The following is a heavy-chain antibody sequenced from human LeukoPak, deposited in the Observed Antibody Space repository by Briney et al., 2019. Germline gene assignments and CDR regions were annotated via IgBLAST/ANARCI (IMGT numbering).Heavy chain of an antibody. J-gene: IGHJ3*02. CDR2: IYYSGST. CDR1: GGSISSGDYY. CDR3: ARESKDIVVVPAVTGAFDI. V-gene: IGHV4-30-4*01. Sequence: SETLSLTCTVSGGSISSGDYYWSWIRQPPGKGLEWIGYIYYSGSTYYNPSLKSRVTISVDTSKNQFSLKLSSVTAVDTAVYYCARESKDIVVVPAVTGAFDIWGQGTMVTVSS. D-gene: IGHD2-2*01.